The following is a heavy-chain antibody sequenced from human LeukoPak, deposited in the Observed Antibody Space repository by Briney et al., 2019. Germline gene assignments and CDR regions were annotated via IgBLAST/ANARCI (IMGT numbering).Heavy chain of an antibody. Sequence: SETLSLTCTVSGGSISSYYWSWIRQPAGKGLEWIGRIYTSGSTNYNPSLKSRVTMSVDTSKNQFSLKLSSVTAADTAVYYCARGEFESSGHRSEAFDIWGQGTVVTASS. D-gene: IGHD3-22*01. V-gene: IGHV4-4*07. J-gene: IGHJ3*02. CDR1: GGSISSYY. CDR2: IYTSGST. CDR3: ARGEFESSGHRSEAFDI.